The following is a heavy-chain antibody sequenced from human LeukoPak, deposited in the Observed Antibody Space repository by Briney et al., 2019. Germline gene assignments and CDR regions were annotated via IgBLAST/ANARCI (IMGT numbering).Heavy chain of an antibody. CDR2: MNPNSGNT. J-gene: IGHJ4*02. Sequence: ASVKVSCKASGYTFTSYDINWVRQATGQGLEWMGWMNPNSGNTGYAQKFQGRVTITRNTSISTAYMELSSLRSEDTAVYYCARGPRGSSSWTYWGQGTLVTVSS. CDR1: GYTFTSYD. CDR3: ARGPRGSSSWTY. D-gene: IGHD6-13*01. V-gene: IGHV1-8*03.